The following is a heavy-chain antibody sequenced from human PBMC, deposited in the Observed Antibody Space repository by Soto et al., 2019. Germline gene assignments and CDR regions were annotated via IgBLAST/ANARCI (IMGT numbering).Heavy chain of an antibody. CDR2: IYYSGST. CDR1: GGSVSSGSYY. J-gene: IGHJ6*01. D-gene: IGHD3-3*01. Sequence: QVQLQESGPGLGKPSETLSLTCTVSGGSVSSGSYYWSWIRQPPGKGLEWIGNIYYSGSTNYNPSRKSRVTISVDTSKNQFSLKLSSVTAADTAVYYCARAHYDCKRGYYYYGMDGWGQGNTVTVCS. CDR3: ARAHYDCKRGYYYYGMDG. V-gene: IGHV4-61*01.